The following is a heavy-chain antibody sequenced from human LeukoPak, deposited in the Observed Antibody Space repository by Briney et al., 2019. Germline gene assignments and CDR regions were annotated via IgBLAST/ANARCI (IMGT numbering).Heavy chain of an antibody. CDR2: MNPNNGNT. Sequence: WASVTVSCKASGFTFTSYDINWVRQASGQGLEWMGWMNPNNGNTGYAQKFQGRVTMTRDTSISTAYMELRDLRSEDTAVYYCVRDGEGVAISVNYWFDPWGQGTLVTVSS. CDR3: VRDGEGVAISVNYWFDP. V-gene: IGHV1-8*01. J-gene: IGHJ5*02. CDR1: GFTFTSYD. D-gene: IGHD3-10*01.